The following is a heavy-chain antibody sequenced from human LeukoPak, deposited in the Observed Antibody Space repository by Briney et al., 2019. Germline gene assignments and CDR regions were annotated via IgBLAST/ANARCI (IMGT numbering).Heavy chain of an antibody. J-gene: IGHJ4*02. D-gene: IGHD4-17*01. CDR3: AGCGDFDY. V-gene: IGHV4-30-4*01. CDR1: GVSITSGDFY. CDR2: SYYSGCT. Sequence: PSQTLSLTCTISGVSITSGDFYWSWIRQPPGKGLEWVGFSYYSGCTYYNPSLKSRVTISLDTSKNRFSLRLTSVTAADTAVYYCAGCGDFDYWGQGTLVTVSS.